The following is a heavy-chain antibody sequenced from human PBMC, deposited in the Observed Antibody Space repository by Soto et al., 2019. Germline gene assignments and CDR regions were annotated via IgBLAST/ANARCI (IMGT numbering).Heavy chain of an antibody. J-gene: IGHJ5*02. D-gene: IGHD4-4*01. CDR3: ARENDYNTVAS. V-gene: IGHV3-20*04. CDR2: IHWNGDRI. Sequence: EVHLVESGGAVVRPGGSLRLSCAASGFIFEDHAMAWVRQAPGKGLEWVSSIHWNGDRIAYAESVKGRFTVSRDNAKSSLYREMNSPRAEDPAFYSWARENDYNTVASWGQGPLVTVSS. CDR1: GFIFEDHA.